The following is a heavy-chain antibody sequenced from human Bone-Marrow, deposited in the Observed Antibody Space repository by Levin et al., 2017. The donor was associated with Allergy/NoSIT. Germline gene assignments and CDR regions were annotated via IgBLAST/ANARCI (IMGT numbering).Heavy chain of an antibody. D-gene: IGHD3-10*01. Sequence: ASVKVSCKASGYTFTGYYMHWVRQAPGQGLEWMGRINPNSGGTNYAQKFQGRVTMTRDTSISTAYMELSRLRSDDTAVYYCARDPVRGRGFDYWGQGTLVTVSS. CDR1: GYTFTGYY. V-gene: IGHV1-2*06. CDR3: ARDPVRGRGFDY. J-gene: IGHJ4*02. CDR2: INPNSGGT.